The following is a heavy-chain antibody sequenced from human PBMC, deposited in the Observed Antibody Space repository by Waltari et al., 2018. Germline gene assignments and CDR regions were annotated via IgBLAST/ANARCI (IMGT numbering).Heavy chain of an antibody. CDR1: GYNVTTNA. V-gene: IGHV7-4-1*02. Sequence: QVQLVQSGSELKRPGASVKVSCKASGYNVTTNAINWVRQAPGQGLEWMGWINTYTGTATYAQGFTGRFVFSLDASVNTAYLQISSLKAEDTAMYFCARYSVRGPPYWGQGTLVTVSS. J-gene: IGHJ4*02. CDR3: ARYSVRGPPY. CDR2: INTYTGTA. D-gene: IGHD3-10*01.